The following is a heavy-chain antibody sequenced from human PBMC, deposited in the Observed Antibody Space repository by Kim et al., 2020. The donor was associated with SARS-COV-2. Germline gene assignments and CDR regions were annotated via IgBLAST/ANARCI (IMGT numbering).Heavy chain of an antibody. Sequence: GGSLRLFCAASGFTFSSYAMHWVRQAPGKGLEWVAVISYDGSNKYYADSVKGRFTISRDNSKNTLYLQMNSLRAEDTAVYYCARDSSSWYLGYWGQGTLV. J-gene: IGHJ4*02. D-gene: IGHD6-13*01. CDR2: ISYDGSNK. CDR3: ARDSSSWYLGY. CDR1: GFTFSSYA. V-gene: IGHV3-30*04.